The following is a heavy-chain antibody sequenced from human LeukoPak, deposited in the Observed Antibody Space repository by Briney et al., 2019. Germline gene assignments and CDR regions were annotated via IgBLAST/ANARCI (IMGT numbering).Heavy chain of an antibody. J-gene: IGHJ5*02. CDR2: MNPNSGNT. CDR3: ARDLYDSSGYRGFDWFDP. Sequence: VASVKVSCKASGYTFTSYDINWVRQATGQGLEWMGWMNPNSGNTGYAQKFQGRVTMTRNTSISTAYMELSSLRSDDTAVYYCARDLYDSSGYRGFDWFDPWGQGTLVTVSS. CDR1: GYTFTSYD. V-gene: IGHV1-8*01. D-gene: IGHD3-22*01.